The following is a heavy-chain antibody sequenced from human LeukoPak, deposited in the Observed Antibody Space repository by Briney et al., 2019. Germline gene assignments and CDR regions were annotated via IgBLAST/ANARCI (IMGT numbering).Heavy chain of an antibody. CDR3: ANLGYCSSTSCYYYYYMDV. Sequence: GGSLRLSCVAPGLTLSNYWMSWVRQAPGKGLEWVATIKPDGSEKYYVDSVKGRFTISRDNAKRSLFLQMNSLRAEDTAVYYCANLGYCSSTSCYYYYYMDVWGKGTTVTISS. J-gene: IGHJ6*03. CDR2: IKPDGSEK. V-gene: IGHV3-7*01. CDR1: GLTLSNYW. D-gene: IGHD2-2*01.